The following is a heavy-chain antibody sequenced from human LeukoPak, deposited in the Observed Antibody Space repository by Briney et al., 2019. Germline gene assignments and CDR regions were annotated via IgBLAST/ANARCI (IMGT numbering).Heavy chain of an antibody. CDR2: INHSGST. J-gene: IGHJ4*02. Sequence: SETLSLTCAVYGGSFSGYYWSWIRQPPGKGLEWIGEINHSGSTNYNPSLKSRVTISVDTSKNQLSLKLSSVTAADTAVYYCARGRLGILLYWGQGTLVTVSS. V-gene: IGHV4-34*01. CDR3: ARGRLGILLY. D-gene: IGHD7-27*01. CDR1: GGSFSGYY.